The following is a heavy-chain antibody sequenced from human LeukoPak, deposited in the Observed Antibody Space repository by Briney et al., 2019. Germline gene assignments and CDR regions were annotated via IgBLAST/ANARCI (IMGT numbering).Heavy chain of an antibody. J-gene: IGHJ6*02. CDR3: ARRYYDFLSDLYGMDV. Sequence: GASVKVSCKSSGYGFTSYAMNWVRQAPGQGLEWMGWINTNTGNPTYAQDFTGRFVFSVDTSVSTAYLQISSLKAEDTAVYYCARRYYDFLSDLYGMDVWGQGTTVTVSS. CDR2: INTNTGNP. V-gene: IGHV7-4-1*02. D-gene: IGHD3-3*01. CDR1: GYGFTSYA.